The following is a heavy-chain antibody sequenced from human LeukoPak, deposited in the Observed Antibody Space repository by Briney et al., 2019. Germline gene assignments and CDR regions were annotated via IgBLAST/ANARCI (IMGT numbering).Heavy chain of an antibody. CDR1: GFTFSSYG. CDR3: AKMKRAKLRYYYYYMDV. Sequence: GGSLRLSCAASGFTFSSYGMSWVRQAPGKGLEWVSAISGSGGSTYYADSVKGRFTISRDNSKNTLYLQMNSLRAEDTAVYYCAKMKRAKLRYYYYYMDVWGKGTTVTISS. V-gene: IGHV3-23*01. J-gene: IGHJ6*03. D-gene: IGHD1-26*01. CDR2: ISGSGGST.